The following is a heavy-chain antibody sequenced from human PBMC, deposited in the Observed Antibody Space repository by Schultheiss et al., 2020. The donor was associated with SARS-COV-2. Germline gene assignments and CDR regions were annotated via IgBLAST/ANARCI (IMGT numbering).Heavy chain of an antibody. D-gene: IGHD3-3*01. J-gene: IGHJ6*02. CDR2: IYSDDNNK. CDR3: ARDNYTYYDFWSGYLPSYYYYGMDV. Sequence: GGSLRLSCAASGFTFSSYGMHWVRQAPGKGLEWVAVIYSDDNNKYYADSVRGRFTISRDNSVNTLYLQMNSLSAEDTAVYYCARDNYTYYDFWSGYLPSYYYYGMDVWGQGTTVTVSS. V-gene: IGHV3-33*01. CDR1: GFTFSSYG.